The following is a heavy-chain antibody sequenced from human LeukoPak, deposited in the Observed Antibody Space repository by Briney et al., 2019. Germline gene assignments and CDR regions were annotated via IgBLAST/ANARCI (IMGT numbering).Heavy chain of an antibody. Sequence: PGRSLRLSCAASGFTFSSYAMHWVRQAPGKGLEWVAVISYDGSNKYYADSVKGRFTISRDNSKSTLYLQMNSLRAEDTAVYYCARDGLYYYDSSGYSYLLDYWGQGTLVTVSS. J-gene: IGHJ4*02. D-gene: IGHD3-22*01. CDR1: GFTFSSYA. CDR2: ISYDGSNK. V-gene: IGHV3-30-3*01. CDR3: ARDGLYYYDSSGYSYLLDY.